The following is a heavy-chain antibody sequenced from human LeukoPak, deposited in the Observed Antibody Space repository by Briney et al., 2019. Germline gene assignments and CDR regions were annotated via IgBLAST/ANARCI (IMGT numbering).Heavy chain of an antibody. CDR3: ERQSSGWYPFDY. J-gene: IGHJ4*02. D-gene: IGHD6-19*01. V-gene: IGHV4-59*08. CDR2: IYYSGIT. CDR1: GGSISSYY. Sequence: SETLSLTCTVSGGSISSYYWTWIRQPPGKGLEWIGYIYYSGITNYNPSLKSQVTISVDTSKNEFSLSLSSVTAADTAVYYCERQSSGWYPFDYWGQGTPVTVSP.